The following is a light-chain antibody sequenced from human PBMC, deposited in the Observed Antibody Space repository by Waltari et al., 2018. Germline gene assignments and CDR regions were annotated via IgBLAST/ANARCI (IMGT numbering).Light chain of an antibody. CDR3: QQYYGTRYT. CDR1: QGISNS. V-gene: IGKV1-NL1*01. CDR2: AAS. J-gene: IGKJ2*01. Sequence: DIQMTQSPSSLSASVGDRVTLTCRASQGISNSVAWYQQRPGKAPKLLLYAASRLESGVPSRFSGSGSGTDFSLTISSLQPEDFATYYCQQYYGTRYTFGQGTKLGIK.